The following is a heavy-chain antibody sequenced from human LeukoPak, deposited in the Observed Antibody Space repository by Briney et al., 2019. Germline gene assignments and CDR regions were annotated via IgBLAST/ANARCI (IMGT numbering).Heavy chain of an antibody. J-gene: IGHJ5*02. Sequence: ASVKVSCKASGYTFTGYHMHWVRQAPGQGLEWMGWVNPNSGGTNYAQKFQGRVTMTRDTSISTAYMELSRLRSDDTAVYYCARVKEGIQLWFHPWGQGTLVTVSS. V-gene: IGHV1-2*02. CDR2: VNPNSGGT. CDR1: GYTFTGYH. D-gene: IGHD5-18*01. CDR3: ARVKEGIQLWFHP.